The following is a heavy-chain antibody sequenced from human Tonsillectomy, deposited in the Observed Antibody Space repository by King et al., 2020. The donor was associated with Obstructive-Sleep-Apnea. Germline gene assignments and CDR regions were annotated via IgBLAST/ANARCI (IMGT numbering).Heavy chain of an antibody. CDR3: ARDSGDSGYDSRPI. CDR2: ITSSSNTI. D-gene: IGHD5-12*01. Sequence: VQLVESGGGLVQPGGSLRLSCAASGFTFSSYSMNWVRQAPGKGLEWVSYITSSSNTIYYADPVRGRFTISRDNAKNSLYLQMNSLRAEDTAVYYCARDSGDSGYDSRPIWGQGILVTVSS. CDR1: GFTFSSYS. J-gene: IGHJ4*02. V-gene: IGHV3-48*04.